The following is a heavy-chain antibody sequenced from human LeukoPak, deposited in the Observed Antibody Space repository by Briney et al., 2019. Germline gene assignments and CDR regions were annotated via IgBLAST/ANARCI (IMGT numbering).Heavy chain of an antibody. Sequence: AGGSLRLSCAASGFTFSSYSMNWVRQAPGKGLEWVSSISSSSSYIYYADSVKGRFTISRDNAKNSLYLQMNSLRAEDTAVYYCARGLGYYDYVWGSYRYDPFDYWGQGTLVTVSS. CDR1: GFTFSSYS. V-gene: IGHV3-21*04. CDR2: ISSSSSYI. J-gene: IGHJ4*02. CDR3: ARGLGYYDYVWGSYRYDPFDY. D-gene: IGHD3-16*02.